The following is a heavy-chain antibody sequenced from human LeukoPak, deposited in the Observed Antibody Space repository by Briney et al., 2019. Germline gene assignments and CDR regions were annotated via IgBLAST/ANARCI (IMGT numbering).Heavy chain of an antibody. CDR2: ISYDGSNK. V-gene: IGHV3-30*19. CDR1: GFTFSSHA. J-gene: IGHJ4*02. CDR3: ARAPTIFGVVKEYYFDY. D-gene: IGHD3-3*01. Sequence: PGGSLRLSCAASGFTFSSHAIHWVRQAPGKGLEWVAVISYDGSNKYYADSVKGRFTISRDNSKNTLYLQMNSLRAEDTAVYYCARAPTIFGVVKEYYFDYWGQGTLVTVSS.